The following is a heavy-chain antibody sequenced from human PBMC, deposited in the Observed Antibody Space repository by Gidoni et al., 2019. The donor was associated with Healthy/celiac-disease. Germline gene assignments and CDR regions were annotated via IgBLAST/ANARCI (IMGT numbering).Heavy chain of an antibody. CDR3: ARGGGGPYSSSSEDWYFDL. V-gene: IGHV4-34*01. J-gene: IGHJ2*01. D-gene: IGHD6-6*01. CDR1: GGSFSGYY. Sequence: QVQLQQWGAGLLKPSETLSLTCAVYGGSFSGYYWSWIRQPPGKGLEWIGEINHSGSTNYNPSLKSRVTISVDTSKNQFSLKLSSVTAADTAVYYCARGGGGPYSSSSEDWYFDLWGRGTLVTVSS. CDR2: INHSGST.